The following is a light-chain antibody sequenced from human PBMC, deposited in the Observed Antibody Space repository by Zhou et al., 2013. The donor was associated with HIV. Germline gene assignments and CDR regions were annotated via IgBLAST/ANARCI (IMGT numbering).Light chain of an antibody. J-gene: IGKJ1*01. CDR3: QQCDSYPWT. V-gene: IGKV3-15*01. Sequence: EIVVTQSPVTLSVSPGERVTLSCRASQSVNNNLAWYQQKPGQAPRLLIYGASTRATGIPARFSGSGSGTEFTLTISSMQSEDFATYYCQQCDSYPWTFGQGTKVESK. CDR2: GAS. CDR1: QSVNNN.